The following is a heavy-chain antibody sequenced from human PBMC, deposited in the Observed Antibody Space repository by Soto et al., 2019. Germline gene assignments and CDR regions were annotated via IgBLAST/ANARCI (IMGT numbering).Heavy chain of an antibody. CDR3: ARVDYGDYGDY. J-gene: IGHJ4*02. D-gene: IGHD4-17*01. CDR2: INSDGSST. CDR1: GFTFSSYW. Sequence: GGSLRLSCAASGFTFSSYWMHWVRQAPGKGLVWVSRINSDGSSTSYADSVKGRFTISRDNAKNTLYLQMNSLRAEDTAVYYCARVDYGDYGDYWGQGTLVTVSS. V-gene: IGHV3-74*01.